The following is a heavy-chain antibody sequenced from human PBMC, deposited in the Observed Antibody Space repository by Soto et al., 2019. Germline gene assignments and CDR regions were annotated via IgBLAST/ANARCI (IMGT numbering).Heavy chain of an antibody. D-gene: IGHD3-3*02. V-gene: IGHV5-10-1*01. CDR2: IDPSDSYT. CDR1: GYRFTSQW. CDR3: ARHGKSSVISKTYGMDV. Sequence: GESLKISCKGSGYRFTSQWISWVRQVPGKGLEWVGRIDPSDSYTSYSPAFQGHVSISGDNSISTAYLQWSSLKASDTAKYYCARHGKSSVISKTYGMDVWGQGTTVTVSS. J-gene: IGHJ6*02.